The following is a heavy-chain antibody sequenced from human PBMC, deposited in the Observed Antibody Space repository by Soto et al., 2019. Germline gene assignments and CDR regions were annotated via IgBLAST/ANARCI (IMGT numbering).Heavy chain of an antibody. J-gene: IGHJ4*02. CDR2: GNT. V-gene: IGHV1-18*01. D-gene: IGHD2-2*01. CDR3: ARDVDIVVVPAANFNDY. Sequence: GNTNYAQKLQGRVTMTTDTSTSTAYMELRSLRSDDTAVYYCARDVDIVVVPAANFNDYWGQGTLVTVSS.